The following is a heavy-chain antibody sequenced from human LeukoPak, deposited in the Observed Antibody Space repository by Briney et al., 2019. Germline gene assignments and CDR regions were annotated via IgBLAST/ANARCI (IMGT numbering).Heavy chain of an antibody. CDR3: ARHRMHWFDP. CDR1: GGSISSSSYY. J-gene: IGHJ5*02. CDR2: IYYSGST. D-gene: IGHD2-8*01. Sequence: SETLSLTCTVSGGSISSSSYYWGWIRQPPGKGLEWIGSIYYSGSTYYNPSLKSRVTVSVDTSKNQFSLKLSSVTAADTAVNYCARHRMHWFDPWGQGTLVTVSS. V-gene: IGHV4-39*01.